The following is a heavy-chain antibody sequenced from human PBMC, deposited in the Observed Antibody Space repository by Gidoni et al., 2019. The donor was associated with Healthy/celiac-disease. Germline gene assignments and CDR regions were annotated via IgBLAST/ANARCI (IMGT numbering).Heavy chain of an antibody. CDR3: ATLGAMGHGVDY. V-gene: IGHV4-61*02. J-gene: IGHJ4*02. D-gene: IGHD5-18*01. CDR2: IYSSGST. Sequence: QVQLHESGSGLVKPSRTLSLTCAVSGGSISSGSYYWSWVRQPAGKGLEWIGRIYSSGSTTYNPALESRLSISVDTSKNQFSLKLSSVTDADTAVYYCATLGAMGHGVDYWGQGTLVTVSS. CDR1: GGSISSGSYY.